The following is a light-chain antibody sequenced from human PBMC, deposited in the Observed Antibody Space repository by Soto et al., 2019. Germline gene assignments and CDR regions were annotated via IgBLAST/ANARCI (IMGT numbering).Light chain of an antibody. J-gene: IGKJ2*01. V-gene: IGKV1-27*01. Sequence: DIPMTQSPSSLSASVGDRVTITCRASQGINTFLAWYQQKAGKVPNLLIYGASNLQSGVPSRFSGSGSGTDFTLTISSLQPEDVATYYCQKYDSAPYTFGQGTKLEIK. CDR3: QKYDSAPYT. CDR1: QGINTF. CDR2: GAS.